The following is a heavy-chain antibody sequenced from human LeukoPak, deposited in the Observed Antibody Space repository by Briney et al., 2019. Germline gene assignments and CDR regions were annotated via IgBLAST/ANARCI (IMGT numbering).Heavy chain of an antibody. CDR1: GFTFSSYS. Sequence: GGSLRPSCEASGFTFSSYSMNWVRQAPGKVLEWVSSISSGSSHIYDADSVKGRFTISRDNAKNSLSLQMNSLRAEDTAIYYCVRDFRTRLDGYSPPYHFDYWGQGTLVTVSS. CDR2: ISSGSSHI. J-gene: IGHJ4*02. D-gene: IGHD5-24*01. CDR3: VRDFRTRLDGYSPPYHFDY. V-gene: IGHV3-21*01.